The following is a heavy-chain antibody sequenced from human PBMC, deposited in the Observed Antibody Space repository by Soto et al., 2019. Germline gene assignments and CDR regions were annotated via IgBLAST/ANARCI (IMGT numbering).Heavy chain of an antibody. CDR2: MYPDDSDI. Sequence: GESLKISCKASGYSFSFYWIGWVRQMPGKGLEWMAIMYPDDSDIRYSPSFQGQVTISADKSISTAYLQWSSLKASDTAMYYCARPEKAVAGPLIWGQGTMVTVSS. D-gene: IGHD6-19*01. CDR1: GYSFSFYW. CDR3: ARPEKAVAGPLI. V-gene: IGHV5-51*01. J-gene: IGHJ3*02.